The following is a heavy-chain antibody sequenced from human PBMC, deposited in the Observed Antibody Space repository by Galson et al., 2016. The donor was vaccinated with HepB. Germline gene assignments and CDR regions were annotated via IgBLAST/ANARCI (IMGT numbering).Heavy chain of an antibody. D-gene: IGHD3-3*01. V-gene: IGHV3-21*04. CDR1: GFTFSSYS. J-gene: IGHJ6*02. CDR2: ISSSSSYI. Sequence: SLRLSCAASGFTFSSYSMNWVRQAPGKGLEWVSSISSSSSYIYYADSVKGRFTISRDNAKNSLYLQMKSLRAEDTAVYYCAKEVVRFLHGYGMDVWGQGTTVTVSS. CDR3: AKEVVRFLHGYGMDV.